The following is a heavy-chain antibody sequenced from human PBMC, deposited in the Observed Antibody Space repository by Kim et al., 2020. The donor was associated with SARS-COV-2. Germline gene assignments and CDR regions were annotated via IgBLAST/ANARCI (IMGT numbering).Heavy chain of an antibody. CDR2: IDSDGSST. CDR1: GFTFSSYW. CDR3: ARGRAGYADY. V-gene: IGHV3-74*01. J-gene: IGHJ4*02. Sequence: GGSLRLSCAASGFTFSSYWPHWVRQAPGKGLVWVSRIDSDGSSTYYADSVKGRFTISRDNAKNTLYLQMNSLRAEDTAVYYCARGRAGYADYWGQGTLVTVSS. D-gene: IGHD5-12*01.